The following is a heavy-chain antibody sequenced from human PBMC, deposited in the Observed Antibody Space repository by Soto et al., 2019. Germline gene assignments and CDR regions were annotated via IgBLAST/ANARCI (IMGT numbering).Heavy chain of an antibody. CDR3: ARASRGWPWDYYYYGMDV. D-gene: IGHD6-19*01. J-gene: IGHJ6*02. CDR2: ISYDGSNK. V-gene: IGHV3-30*09. CDR1: GFTFSSYA. Sequence: PGGSLRLSCAASGFTFSSYALHWVRQAPGKGLEGVAVISYDGSNKYYADSVKGRFAISRDNSKNTLYLQMNSLRAEDTAVYYCARASRGWPWDYYYYGMDVWGQGTTVTVSS.